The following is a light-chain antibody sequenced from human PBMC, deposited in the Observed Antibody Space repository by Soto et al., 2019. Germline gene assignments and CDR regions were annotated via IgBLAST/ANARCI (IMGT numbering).Light chain of an antibody. CDR2: GAS. CDR1: QIVSTA. CDR3: QQYDNWPQT. V-gene: IGKV3-15*01. Sequence: EIVLTQSPGTLSLSPGERATLSCTASQIVSTAFLAWYQQKPGQAPSLLIYGASTRATGIPARFSGRGSGTEFTLTISSLQSVDFAVYYCQQYDNWPQTFGQGTKVDIK. J-gene: IGKJ1*01.